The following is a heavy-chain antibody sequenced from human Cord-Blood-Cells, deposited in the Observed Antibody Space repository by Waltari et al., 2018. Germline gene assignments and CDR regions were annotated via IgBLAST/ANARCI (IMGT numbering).Heavy chain of an antibody. CDR3: ATSPPLTLHQNYGMDV. CDR2: FEPEDGET. J-gene: IGHJ6*02. V-gene: IGHV1-24*01. CDR1: GYTLPALS. D-gene: IGHD3-9*01. Sequence: HVQLVQSGAEVKKPGASVKVSCKVSGYTLPALSIHWVQPAPGKGLEWMGGFEPEDGETIYAQKFQGRVTMTEDTSTDTAYMELSSLRSEDTAVYYCATSPPLTLHQNYGMDVWGQGTTVTVSS.